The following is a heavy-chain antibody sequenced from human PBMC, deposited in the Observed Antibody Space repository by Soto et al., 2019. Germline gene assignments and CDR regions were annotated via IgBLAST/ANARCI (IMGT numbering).Heavy chain of an antibody. CDR2: ISAFNGNT. J-gene: IGHJ4*02. Sequence: QVQLVQSGGEVKKPGASVKVSCKPSGYTFTNFGISWVRQAPGQGLEWMGWISAFNGNTKYAQKFQGRVTLTTDTSTSTAYMEVRRLRYDHTAVYYCARDAGGGSYLAYWGQGTLVTVSS. V-gene: IGHV1-18*01. CDR1: GYTFTNFG. CDR3: ARDAGGGSYLAY. D-gene: IGHD1-26*01.